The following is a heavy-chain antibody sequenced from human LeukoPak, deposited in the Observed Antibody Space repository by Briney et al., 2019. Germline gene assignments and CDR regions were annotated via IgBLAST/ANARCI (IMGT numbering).Heavy chain of an antibody. J-gene: IGHJ5*02. D-gene: IGHD3-22*01. CDR1: GETFTGYY. V-gene: IGHV1-2*06. CDR3: ARDSSGYRNWFDP. Sequence: GASVKVSCMASGETFTGYYIHWVRQAPGQGLEWMGRINPNSGGTNYAQKFQGRVTMTRDTSISTAYMELSRLRSDDTAVYYCARDSSGYRNWFDPWGQGTLVTVSS. CDR2: INPNSGGT.